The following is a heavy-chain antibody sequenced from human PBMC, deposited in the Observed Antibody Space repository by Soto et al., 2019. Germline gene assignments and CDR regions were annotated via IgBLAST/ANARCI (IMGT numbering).Heavy chain of an antibody. Sequence: SVKVSCKASGGTFSSYAISWVRQAPGQGLEWMGGIIPIFGTANYAQKFQGRVTITADESTSTAYMELSSLRSEDTAVYYCARDRRYCSGGSCGLDPWGQGTMVTVSS. CDR3: ARDRRYCSGGSCGLDP. CDR1: GGTFSSYA. D-gene: IGHD2-15*01. CDR2: IIPIFGTA. V-gene: IGHV1-69*13. J-gene: IGHJ5*02.